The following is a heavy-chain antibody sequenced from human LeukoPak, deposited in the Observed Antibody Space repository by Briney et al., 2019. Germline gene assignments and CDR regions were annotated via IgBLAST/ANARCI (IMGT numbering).Heavy chain of an antibody. Sequence: GGSLRLSCAASGFTFSSYEMNWVRQAPGKGLEWVSYISSSGSTIYYADSVKGRFTISRDNAKNSLYLQMNSLRAEDTAVYYCARAPDSSGYYYSSWFDPWGQGTLVTVSS. CDR2: ISSSGSTI. CDR3: ARAPDSSGYYYSSWFDP. CDR1: GFTFSSYE. J-gene: IGHJ5*02. V-gene: IGHV3-48*03. D-gene: IGHD3-22*01.